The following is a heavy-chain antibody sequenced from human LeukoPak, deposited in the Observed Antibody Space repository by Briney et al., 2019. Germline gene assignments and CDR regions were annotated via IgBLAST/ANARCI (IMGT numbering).Heavy chain of an antibody. CDR2: IRYDGSNK. CDR1: GFTFSSYG. J-gene: IGHJ3*02. CDR3: ARRPRITIFGNGAAAFDI. D-gene: IGHD3-3*01. V-gene: IGHV3-30*02. Sequence: PGGSLRLSCAASGFTFSSYGMHWVRQAPGKGLEWVAFIRYDGSNKYYADSVKGRFTISRDNSKNTLYLQMNSLRAEDTAVYYCARRPRITIFGNGAAAFDIWGQGTMVTVSS.